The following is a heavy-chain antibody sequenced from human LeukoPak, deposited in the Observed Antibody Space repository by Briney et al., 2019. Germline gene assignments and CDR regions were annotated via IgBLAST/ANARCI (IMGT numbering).Heavy chain of an antibody. CDR1: GFTFSSYW. V-gene: IGHV3-21*01. J-gene: IGHJ4*02. D-gene: IGHD3-3*01. CDR2: ISSSSSYI. Sequence: GGSLRLSCAASGFTFSSYWMSWVRQAPGKGLEWVSSISSSSSYIYYADSVKGRFTISRDNSKNTLYLQMNSLRAEDTAVYYCAREERFLECPEDYWGQGTLVTVSS. CDR3: AREERFLECPEDY.